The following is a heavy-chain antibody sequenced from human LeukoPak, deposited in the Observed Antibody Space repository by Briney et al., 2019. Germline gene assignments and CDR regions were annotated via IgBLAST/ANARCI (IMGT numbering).Heavy chain of an antibody. CDR1: GFTFSSYA. CDR2: ISSNGGST. Sequence: PGGSLRLSRAASGFTFSSYAMHWVRQAPGKGLEYVSAISSNGGSTYYANSVKGRFTISRDNSKNTLYLQMGSLRAEDMAVYYCARNHHYYDSSGYSDYWGQGTLVTVSS. V-gene: IGHV3-64*01. CDR3: ARNHHYYDSSGYSDY. J-gene: IGHJ4*02. D-gene: IGHD3-22*01.